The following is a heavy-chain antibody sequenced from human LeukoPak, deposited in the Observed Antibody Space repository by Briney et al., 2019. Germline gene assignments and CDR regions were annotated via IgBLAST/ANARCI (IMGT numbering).Heavy chain of an antibody. J-gene: IGHJ4*02. CDR2: ISGSGGNT. D-gene: IGHD5-24*01. Sequence: PGGSLRLSCAASGFTFSTYAMSWVRQAPGKGLEWVSSISGSGGNTYYADSVKGRFTISRDTSKNTLYLQMNSLRAEDTAVYYCARDLRWLHCFDYWGRGTLVTVSS. CDR1: GFTFSTYA. V-gene: IGHV3-23*01. CDR3: ARDLRWLHCFDY.